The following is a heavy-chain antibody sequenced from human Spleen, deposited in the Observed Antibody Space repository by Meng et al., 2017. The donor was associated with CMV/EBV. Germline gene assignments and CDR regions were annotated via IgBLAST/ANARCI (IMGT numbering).Heavy chain of an antibody. J-gene: IGHJ6*02. CDR3: ARDLNAGGNHGMDV. CDR2: IIPIFGTA. D-gene: IGHD1-1*01. CDR1: GGTFSSYA. Sequence: SVQVSCKASGGTFSSYAISWVRQAPGQGLEWMGGIIPIFGTANYAQKFQGRVTITTDESTSTAYMELSSLRSEDTAVYYCARDLNAGGNHGMDVWGQGTTVTVSS. V-gene: IGHV1-69*05.